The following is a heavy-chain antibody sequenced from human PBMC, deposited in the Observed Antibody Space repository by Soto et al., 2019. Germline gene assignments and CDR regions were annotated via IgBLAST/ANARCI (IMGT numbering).Heavy chain of an antibody. Sequence: GGSLRLSCAASGFTFSSYSMNWVRQAPGKGLEWVSSISSSSSYIYYADSVKGRFTISRDNAKNSLYLQMNSLRAEDTAVCYCARATVWLLRGTAPTPDFDYWGQGTLVTVSS. CDR1: GFTFSSYS. D-gene: IGHD5-18*01. J-gene: IGHJ4*02. CDR3: ARATVWLLRGTAPTPDFDY. CDR2: ISSSSSYI. V-gene: IGHV3-21*01.